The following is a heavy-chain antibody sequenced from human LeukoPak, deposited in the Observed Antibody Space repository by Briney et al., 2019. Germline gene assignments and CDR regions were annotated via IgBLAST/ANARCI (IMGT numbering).Heavy chain of an antibody. CDR2: IYYSGST. D-gene: IGHD6-6*01. CDR3: ARCGLLTARPDY. CDR1: GGSISSGGYY. V-gene: IGHV4-31*02. J-gene: IGHJ4*01. Sequence: KPSQTLSLTCTVSGGSISSGGYYWSWIRQHPGKGLEWIGYIYYSGSTYYNPSLKSRVTISVDTSKNQFSLKLSSVTAADTAVYYCARCGLLTARPDYWGHGILVTVSS.